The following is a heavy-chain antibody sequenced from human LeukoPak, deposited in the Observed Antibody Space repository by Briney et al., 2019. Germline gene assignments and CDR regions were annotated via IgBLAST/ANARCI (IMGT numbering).Heavy chain of an antibody. J-gene: IGHJ6*03. CDR1: GYTFTGYY. CDR3: AREFNEWELLLPYYYYMDV. D-gene: IGHD1-26*01. CDR2: INPNSGGT. Sequence: ASVKVSCKASGYTFTGYYMHWVRQAPGQGLEWMGWINPNSGGTNYAQKFQGRVTMTRDTSISTAYMELSRLRSDDTAVYYCAREFNEWELLLPYYYYMDVWGKGTTVTVSS. V-gene: IGHV1-2*02.